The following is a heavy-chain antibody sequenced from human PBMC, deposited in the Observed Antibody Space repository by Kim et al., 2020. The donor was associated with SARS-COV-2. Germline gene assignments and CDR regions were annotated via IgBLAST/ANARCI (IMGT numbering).Heavy chain of an antibody. D-gene: IGHD3-3*01. V-gene: IGHV4-59*13. CDR1: GGSISSYY. CDR2: IYYSGST. CDR3: ARGQRITIFGVVREMDV. J-gene: IGHJ6*02. Sequence: SETLPLTCTVSGGSISSYYWSWIRQPPGKGLEWIGYIYYSGSTNYNPSLKSRVTISVDTSKNQFSLKLSSVTAADTAVYYCARGQRITIFGVVREMDVWGQGTTVTVSS.